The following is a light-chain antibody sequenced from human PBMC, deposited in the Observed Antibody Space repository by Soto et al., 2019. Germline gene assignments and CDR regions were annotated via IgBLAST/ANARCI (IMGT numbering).Light chain of an antibody. J-gene: IGLJ1*01. CDR1: SSDVGSYKY. CDR3: ASYAGTRLFV. CDR2: DVS. Sequence: QSVLTQPASVSGSPGQSITISCTGTSSDVGSYKYVSWYQQHTGKAPKLMIYDVSNRPSGVSNRFSGSKSGNTASLTISGLQADDEADYYCASYAGTRLFVFGSGTKVTVL. V-gene: IGLV2-14*01.